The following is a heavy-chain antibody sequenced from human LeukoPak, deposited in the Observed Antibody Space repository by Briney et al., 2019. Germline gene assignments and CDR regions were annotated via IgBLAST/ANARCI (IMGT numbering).Heavy chain of an antibody. CDR3: ARATVTPPDYYYYYYMDV. V-gene: IGHV3-7*01. CDR1: GFTFSSYW. Sequence: GGSLRLSCAASGFTFSSYWMSWVRQAPGKGLEWVANIKLDGSEKYYVDSVKGRFTISRDNAKNSLYLQMNSLRAEDTAVYYCARATVTPPDYYYYYYMDVWGKGTTVTVSS. D-gene: IGHD4-17*01. CDR2: IKLDGSEK. J-gene: IGHJ6*03.